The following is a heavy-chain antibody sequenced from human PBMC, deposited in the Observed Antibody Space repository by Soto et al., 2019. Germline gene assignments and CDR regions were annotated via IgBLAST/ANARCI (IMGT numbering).Heavy chain of an antibody. D-gene: IGHD1-26*01. J-gene: IGHJ4*02. V-gene: IGHV3-33*01. CDR2: IWYDGSNK. CDR3: ARAVGATSPDY. Sequence: GGSLRLSCTVSGFTFSGHAMHWVRQAPGKGLEWVAQIWYDGSNKYYADSVKGRFTISRDNSKNILYVQMDSLRVDDTAVYYCARAVGATSPDYWGQGTLVTVSS. CDR1: GFTFSGHA.